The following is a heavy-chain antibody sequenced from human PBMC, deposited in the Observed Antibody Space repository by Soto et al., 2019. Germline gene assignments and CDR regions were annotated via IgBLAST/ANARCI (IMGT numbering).Heavy chain of an antibody. Sequence: PGESLKISCKGSGYSFTSYWIGWVRQMPGKGLEWMGIIYPGDSDTRYSPSFQGQVTISADKSISTAYLQWSSLKASDTDMYYCARQAPRQLWRDYGMDVWGQGTTVTVSS. D-gene: IGHD5-18*01. CDR3: ARQAPRQLWRDYGMDV. CDR2: IYPGDSDT. V-gene: IGHV5-51*01. J-gene: IGHJ6*02. CDR1: GYSFTSYW.